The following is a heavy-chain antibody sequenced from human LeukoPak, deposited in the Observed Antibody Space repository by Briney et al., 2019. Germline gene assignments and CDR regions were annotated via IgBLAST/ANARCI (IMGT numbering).Heavy chain of an antibody. D-gene: IGHD3-9*01. V-gene: IGHV3-23*01. CDR3: AKDEYDILTGLDDY. CDR1: GFTFSSYA. CDR2: ISGSGGST. J-gene: IGHJ4*02. Sequence: GGSLRLSCAASGFTFSSYAMSWVRQAPGKGLVWVSAISGSGGSTYYADSVKGRFTISRDNSKNTLYLQMNSLRAEDTAVYYCAKDEYDILTGLDDYWGQGTLVTVSS.